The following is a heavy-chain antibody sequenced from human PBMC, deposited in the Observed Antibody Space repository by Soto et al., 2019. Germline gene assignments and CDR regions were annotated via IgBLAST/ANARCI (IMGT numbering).Heavy chain of an antibody. Sequence: GGSLRLSCAASGFTFSSYSMNWVRQAPGKGLEWVSSISSSSSYIYYADSVKGRFTISRDNAKNSLYLQMNSLRAEDTAVYYCARGSIAAAGSFDYWGQGTLVTVSS. CDR1: GFTFSSYS. V-gene: IGHV3-21*01. CDR3: ARGSIAAAGSFDY. D-gene: IGHD6-13*01. CDR2: ISSSSSYI. J-gene: IGHJ4*02.